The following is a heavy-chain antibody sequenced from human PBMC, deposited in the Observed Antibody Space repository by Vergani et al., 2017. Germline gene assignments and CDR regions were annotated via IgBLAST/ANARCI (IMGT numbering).Heavy chain of an antibody. CDR3: ASRSTSPYGMDV. V-gene: IGHV1-69*01. CDR2: IIPIFGTA. J-gene: IGHJ6*02. D-gene: IGHD2-2*01. Sequence: QVQLVQSGAEVKKPGSSVTVSCKASGGTFSSYAISWVRQAPGQGLEWMGGIIPIFGTANYAQKFKGRVTITADESTSTAYMELSSLRSEDTAVYYCASRSTSPYGMDVWGQGTTVTVSS. CDR1: GGTFSSYA.